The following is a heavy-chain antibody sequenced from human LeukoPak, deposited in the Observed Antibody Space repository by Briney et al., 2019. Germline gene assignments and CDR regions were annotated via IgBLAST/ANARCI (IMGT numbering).Heavy chain of an antibody. CDR2: FDPEDGET. CDR1: GYTLTELS. Sequence: GASVKVSCKVSGYTLTELSMHWVRQAPGKGLEWMGGFDPEDGETIYAQKFQGRVTMTEDTSTDTAYMELSSLRSEDTAVYYCATDLYETEWELLLYWGQGTLVTVSS. V-gene: IGHV1-24*01. CDR3: ATDLYETEWELLLY. D-gene: IGHD1-26*01. J-gene: IGHJ4*02.